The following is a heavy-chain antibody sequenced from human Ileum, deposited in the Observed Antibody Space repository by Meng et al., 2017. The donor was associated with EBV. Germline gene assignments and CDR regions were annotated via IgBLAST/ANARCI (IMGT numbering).Heavy chain of an antibody. J-gene: IGHJ4*02. D-gene: IGHD3-16*01. CDR3: ARDFGPHQLWY. CDR2: IYHSGST. Sequence: QVHVQGAGPASGHASGDLSLPRVCLGCPLRRRYVWGWVTQPPGQVLEWIGEIYHSGSTNYHPSLKSRVTISVDKSKNQFSLKLSSVTAADTAVYYCARDFGPHQLWYWGQGTLVTVSS. V-gene: IGHV4-4*03. CDR1: CPLRRRYV.